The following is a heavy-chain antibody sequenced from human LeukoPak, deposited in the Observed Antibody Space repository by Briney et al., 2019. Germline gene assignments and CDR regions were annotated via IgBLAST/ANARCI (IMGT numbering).Heavy chain of an antibody. CDR3: AKDRGHIVVVTAILLGDFDY. Sequence: GGSLRLSCAASGFTFSNYAMSWVRQAPGKGLEWVSTISGSTGSTYYADSVKGRFTISRDNSKNTLYLQMNSLRAEDTAVYYCAKDRGHIVVVTAILLGDFDYWGQGTLVTVSS. V-gene: IGHV3-23*01. J-gene: IGHJ4*02. CDR2: ISGSTGST. D-gene: IGHD2-21*02. CDR1: GFTFSNYA.